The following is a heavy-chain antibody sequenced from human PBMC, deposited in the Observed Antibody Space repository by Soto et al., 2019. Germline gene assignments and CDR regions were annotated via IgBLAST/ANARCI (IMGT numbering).Heavy chain of an antibody. J-gene: IGHJ5*02. CDR1: GGSISSYY. Sequence: QVQLQESGPGLVKPSETLSLTCTVSGGSISSYYWSWIRQPPGKGLEWIGYIYYSGSTNYNPSLKGRFPIPEATSKNQSPRSWSSVTAPATAGFYCGRLFPPGIGFAPWGQEPWSPSPQ. CDR2: IYYSGST. D-gene: IGHD3-3*01. V-gene: IGHV4-59*12. CDR3: GRLFPPGIGFAP.